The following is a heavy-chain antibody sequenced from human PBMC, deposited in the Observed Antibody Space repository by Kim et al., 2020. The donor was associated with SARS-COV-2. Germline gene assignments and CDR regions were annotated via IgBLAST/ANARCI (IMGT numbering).Heavy chain of an antibody. V-gene: IGHV1-69*01. CDR2: A. J-gene: IGHJ4*02. CDR3: ARGGVYGDQEN. D-gene: IGHD4-17*01. Sequence: ANYAQKFQGRVTITADESTSTAYMELSSLRSEDTAVYYCARGGVYGDQENWGQGTLVTVSS.